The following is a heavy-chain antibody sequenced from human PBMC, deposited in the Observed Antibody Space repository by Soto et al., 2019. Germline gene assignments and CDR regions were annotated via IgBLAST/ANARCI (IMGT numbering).Heavy chain of an antibody. CDR1: GGSISSDGYY. CDR3: ARATTVTSSFFYYGLDV. D-gene: IGHD4-17*01. J-gene: IGHJ6*02. Sequence: SETLSLTCTVSGGSISSDGYYWTWIRQHPGKGLEWIGYIYYSGSTYYNPSLKSRLTMSLDTSQNQFSLHLSSVIAADSALYFCARATTVTSSFFYYGLDVWGQGTTVTVS. V-gene: IGHV4-30-4*08. CDR2: IYYSGST.